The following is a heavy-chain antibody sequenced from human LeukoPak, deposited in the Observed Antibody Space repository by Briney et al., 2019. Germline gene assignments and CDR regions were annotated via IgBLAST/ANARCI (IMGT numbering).Heavy chain of an antibody. V-gene: IGHV4-39*07. CDR1: GGSMSSGGYY. J-gene: IGHJ4*02. Sequence: PSETLSLTCTVSGGSMSSGGYYWSWIRQPPGKGLEWIGEINHSGSTNYNPSLKSRVTISVDTSKNQFSLKLSSVTAADTAVYYCARGAYHYYDSSGYLNWGQGTLVTVSS. CDR2: INHSGST. CDR3: ARGAYHYYDSSGYLN. D-gene: IGHD3-22*01.